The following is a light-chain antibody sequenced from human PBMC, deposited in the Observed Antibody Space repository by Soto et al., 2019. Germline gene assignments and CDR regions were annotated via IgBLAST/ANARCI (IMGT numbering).Light chain of an antibody. CDR1: QGIRND. Sequence: IHMTQSPSSLSASLGDRVTIACRASQGIRNDLGWYQQKPGTAPKLLIYAASHLQSGVPSRFSGSGSGTDFTLIISSLQPEDFATYYCAQDYCCPRTFGQGTKVDIK. V-gene: IGKV1-6*01. CDR2: AAS. CDR3: AQDYCCPRT. J-gene: IGKJ1*01.